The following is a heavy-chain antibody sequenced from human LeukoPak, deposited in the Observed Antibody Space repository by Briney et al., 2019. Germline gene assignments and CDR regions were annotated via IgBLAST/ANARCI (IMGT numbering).Heavy chain of an antibody. CDR1: GGSISSYY. Sequence: SETLFLTCTVSGGSISSYYWSWIRQPAGKGLEWIGRIYTSGSTNYNPSLKSRVTMSVDTSKNQFSLKLSSVTAADTAVYYCAGVVVVAATPGAFDIWGQGTTVTVSS. CDR3: AGVVVVAATPGAFDI. CDR2: IYTSGST. V-gene: IGHV4-4*07. J-gene: IGHJ3*02. D-gene: IGHD2-15*01.